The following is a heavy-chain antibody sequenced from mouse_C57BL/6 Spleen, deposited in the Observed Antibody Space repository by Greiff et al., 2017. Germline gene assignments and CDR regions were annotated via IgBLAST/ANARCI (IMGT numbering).Heavy chain of an antibody. D-gene: IGHD1-1*01. CDR2: IDPETGGT. Sequence: VQLQESGAELVRPGASVTLSCKASGYTFTDYEMHWVKQTPVHGLEWIGAIDPETGGTAYNQKFKGKAILTADKSSSTAYMELRSLTSEDSAVYYCTRGGYCGRKYFDVWGTGTTVTVSS. V-gene: IGHV1-15*01. CDR3: TRGGYCGRKYFDV. CDR1: GYTFTDYE. J-gene: IGHJ1*03.